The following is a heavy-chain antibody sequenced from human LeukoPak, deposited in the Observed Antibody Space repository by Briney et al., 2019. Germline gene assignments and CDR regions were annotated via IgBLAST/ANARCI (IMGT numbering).Heavy chain of an antibody. V-gene: IGHV4-59*01. Sequence: PSETLSLTCTVSGGSIGSYYWSWIRQPPGKGLEWIGYIYYSGSTNYNPSLKSRVTISVDTSKNQFSLKLSSVTAADTAVYYCATSGRGYSYGYDYWGQGTLVTVPS. CDR2: IYYSGST. CDR1: GGSIGSYY. J-gene: IGHJ4*02. CDR3: ATSGRGYSYGYDY. D-gene: IGHD5-18*01.